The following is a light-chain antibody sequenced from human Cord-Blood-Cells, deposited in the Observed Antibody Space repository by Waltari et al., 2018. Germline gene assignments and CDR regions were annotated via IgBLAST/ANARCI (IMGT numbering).Light chain of an antibody. CDR2: YVS. V-gene: IGLV2-14*03. CDR1: SSDVGGYNY. J-gene: IGLJ3*02. Sequence: QSALTQPASVSGSPGQSLTLSCTGTSSDVGGYNYVPWYQQHPGKAPKLMIYYVSNRPSGVSNRFSGSKSGNTASLTISGLQAEDEADYYCSSYTSSSTWVFGGGTKLTVL. CDR3: SSYTSSSTWV.